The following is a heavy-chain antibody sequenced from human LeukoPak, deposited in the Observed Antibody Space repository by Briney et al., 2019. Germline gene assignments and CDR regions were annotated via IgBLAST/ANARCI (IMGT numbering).Heavy chain of an antibody. J-gene: IGHJ4*02. CDR1: GFTFDDYA. CDR3: AKDATYYYDSSGYLDY. CDR2: ISWNSGSI. D-gene: IGHD3-22*01. Sequence: GRSLRLSCAASGFTFDDYAMHWVRQVPGKGLEWVSGISWNSGSIGYADSVKGRFTISRDNAKNSLYLQMNSLRAEDTALYYCAKDATYYYDSSGYLDYWGQGTLVTVSS. V-gene: IGHV3-9*01.